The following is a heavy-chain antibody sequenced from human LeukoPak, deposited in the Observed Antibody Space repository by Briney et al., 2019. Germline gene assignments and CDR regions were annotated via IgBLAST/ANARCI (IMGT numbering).Heavy chain of an antibody. Sequence: PGGSLRLSCAASGFTFSSYGIHWVRQAPGKGLELVAVVWYDGKNKFYGDSVKGRFTISRDNSKNTVDLQMNSLRVEDTAVYYCAKRGTRATHGMDVWGQGTTVTVSS. CDR1: GFTFSSYG. CDR2: VWYDGKNK. J-gene: IGHJ6*02. CDR3: AKRGTRATHGMDV. D-gene: IGHD3-16*01. V-gene: IGHV3-33*06.